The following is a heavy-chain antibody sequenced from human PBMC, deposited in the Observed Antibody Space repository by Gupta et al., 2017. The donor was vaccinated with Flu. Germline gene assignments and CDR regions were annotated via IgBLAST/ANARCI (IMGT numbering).Heavy chain of an antibody. CDR2: INAKNGGT. Sequence: QVQLVQSGAEVKKPGASVKVSCKASGFTFTDHYIHWVRQAPGQGLEWMGWINAKNGGTKYAQKFQGRVTMTSDTSISMAYMELSSLTPDDTAVYYCARDVPAYAGNLFDDWGQGTLVTVSS. V-gene: IGHV1-2*02. CDR3: ARDVPAYAGNLFDD. J-gene: IGHJ5*02. CDR1: GFTFTDHY. D-gene: IGHD6-13*01.